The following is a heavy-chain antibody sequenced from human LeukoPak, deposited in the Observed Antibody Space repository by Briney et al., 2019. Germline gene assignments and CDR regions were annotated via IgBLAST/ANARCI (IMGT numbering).Heavy chain of an antibody. CDR2: IYPGDSDT. CDR1: GYSFTSYW. Sequence: GESLKISCKGSGYSFTSYWIGWVRQMPGKGLEWMGIIYPGDSDTRYSPSFQGQVTISADKSISTAYLQWSSLKASDTAMYYCARLSSPRVTVLVPAATFDYWGQGTLVTVSS. V-gene: IGHV5-51*01. CDR3: ARLSSPRVTVLVPAATFDY. D-gene: IGHD2-2*01. J-gene: IGHJ4*02.